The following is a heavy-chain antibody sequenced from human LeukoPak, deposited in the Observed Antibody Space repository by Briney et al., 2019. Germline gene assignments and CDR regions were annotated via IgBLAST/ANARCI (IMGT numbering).Heavy chain of an antibody. D-gene: IGHD3-10*01. J-gene: IGHJ6*02. Sequence: PGGSLRLSCAASGFTFSSVWMFWVRQAPGKGLEWVGRIKSKTHGGTTDYAAPVKGRFTISRDDSKNTLYLQMNSLKTEDTAVYYCTTELWFGESHSYGMDVWGQGTTVTVSS. CDR3: TTELWFGESHSYGMDV. V-gene: IGHV3-15*01. CDR2: IKSKTHGGTT. CDR1: GFTFSSVW.